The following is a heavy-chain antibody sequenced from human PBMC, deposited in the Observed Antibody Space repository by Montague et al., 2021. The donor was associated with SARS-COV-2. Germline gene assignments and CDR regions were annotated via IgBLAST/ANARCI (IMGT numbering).Heavy chain of an antibody. CDR3: ASYQNYYYYYGMDV. J-gene: IGHJ6*02. D-gene: IGHD2-2*01. CDR2: ISSSSSYI. CDR1: GFTFSSYS. Sequence: SLRLSCAASGFTFSSYSMNWVCQAPGKGLEWVSSISSSSSYIYYADSVKGRFIISRDNAKNSLYLQMNSLRAEDTAVYYCASYQNYYYYYGMDVWGQGTTVTVSS. V-gene: IGHV3-21*01.